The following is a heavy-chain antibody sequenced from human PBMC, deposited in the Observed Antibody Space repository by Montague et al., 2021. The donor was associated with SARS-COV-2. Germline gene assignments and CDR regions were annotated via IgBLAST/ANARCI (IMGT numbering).Heavy chain of an antibody. CDR2: IFHSGIT. CDR3: ARTEYNWNDWFDP. V-gene: IGHV4-59*13. Sequence: SETLSLTCSVSGGSISSYYWSWIRQSPGKGLEWIGYIFHSGITDYNPSLKSRVTISVDMSKSQFSLQLNSVTAADSAVHYCARTEYNWNDWFDPWGQGTLVTVSS. D-gene: IGHD1-20*01. CDR1: GGSISSYY. J-gene: IGHJ5*02.